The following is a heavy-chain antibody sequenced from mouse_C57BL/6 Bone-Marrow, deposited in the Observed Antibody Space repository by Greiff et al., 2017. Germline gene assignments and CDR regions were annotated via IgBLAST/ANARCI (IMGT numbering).Heavy chain of an antibody. CDR1: GYTFTDYE. CDR2: IDPETGGT. Sequence: QVQLQQSGAELVRPGASVTLSCKASGYTFTDYEMHWVKQTPVHGLEWIGAIDPETGGTAYNQKFKGKAILTADKSSSTAYMELRSLTSEDSAVYYCTRSPDGNFYFDYWGQGTTLTVSS. CDR3: TRSPDGNFYFDY. V-gene: IGHV1-15*01. J-gene: IGHJ2*01. D-gene: IGHD2-1*01.